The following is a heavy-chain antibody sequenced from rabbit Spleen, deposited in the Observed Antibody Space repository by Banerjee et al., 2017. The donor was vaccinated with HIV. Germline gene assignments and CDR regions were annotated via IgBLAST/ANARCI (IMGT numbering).Heavy chain of an antibody. J-gene: IGHJ3*01. D-gene: IGHD1-1*01. CDR2: IEVGSSDFT. CDR1: GFSLTSSDY. V-gene: IGHV1S40*01. Sequence: QSLEESGGDLVKPGASLTLTCTASGFSLTSSDYMCWVRQAPGKGLEWIACIEVGSSDFTYFATWAKGRFTISKTSSTTVTLQVTRLTAADTATYFCARDTSSSFSSYGMDLWGQGTLVTVS. CDR3: ARDTSSSFSSYGMDL.